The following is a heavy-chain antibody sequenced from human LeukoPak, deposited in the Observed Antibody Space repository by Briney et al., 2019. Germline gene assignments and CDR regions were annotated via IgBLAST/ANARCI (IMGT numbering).Heavy chain of an antibody. D-gene: IGHD2/OR15-2a*01. CDR1: GFTFSYFE. Sequence: GESLRLSCAASGFTFSYFEMNWVRQAPGKGLEWVSYIQSTGTTIHYADSVKGRFIISRDNAENSLYLQVNNLRVEDTAVYYCVRSDRETFAFDIWGQGTMVTVSS. V-gene: IGHV3-48*03. CDR3: VRSDRETFAFDI. CDR2: IQSTGTTI. J-gene: IGHJ3*02.